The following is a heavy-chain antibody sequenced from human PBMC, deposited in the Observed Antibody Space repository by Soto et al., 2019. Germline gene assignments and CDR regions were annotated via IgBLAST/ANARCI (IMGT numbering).Heavy chain of an antibody. CDR2: ISSSSSYI. CDR1: GFTFRSYS. J-gene: IGHJ3*02. Sequence: LRLPCAASGFTFRSYSMSWVHHAPGKGLEWVSSISSSSSYIYYADSVKGRFTISRDNAKNSLYLQMNSLRAEDTAVYYCAYAGETPYDAFDIWGQGTMVTVSS. V-gene: IGHV3-21*01. CDR3: AYAGETPYDAFDI. D-gene: IGHD2-21*01.